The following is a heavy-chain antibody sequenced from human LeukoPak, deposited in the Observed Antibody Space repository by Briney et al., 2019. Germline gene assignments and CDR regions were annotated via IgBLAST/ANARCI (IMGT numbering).Heavy chain of an antibody. Sequence: PSETLSLTCTVSGGSISSSSYYWGWIRQPPGKGLEWIGSIYYSGSTYYNPSLKSRVTISVDTSKNQFSLKLSSVTAADTAVYYCARDVREQLKPYYYYYGMDVWGQGTMVTVPS. J-gene: IGHJ6*02. V-gene: IGHV4-39*07. CDR3: ARDVREQLKPYYYYYGMDV. D-gene: IGHD6-13*01. CDR2: IYYSGST. CDR1: GGSISSSSYY.